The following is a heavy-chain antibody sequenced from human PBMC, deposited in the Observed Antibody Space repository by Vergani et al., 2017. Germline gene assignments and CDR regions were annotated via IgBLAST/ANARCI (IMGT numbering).Heavy chain of an antibody. V-gene: IGHV4-59*01. J-gene: IGHJ4*02. Sequence: QVQLQESGPGLVKPSETLSLTCTVSGGSIGSYYWSWIRQPPGKGLEWIGYIYYSGSTNYNPSLKSRVTISVDTSKNQFSLKLSSVTAADTAVYYCARVDDILTGYTFDYWGQGTLVTVSS. CDR2: IYYSGST. CDR3: ARVDDILTGYTFDY. D-gene: IGHD3-9*01. CDR1: GGSIGSYY.